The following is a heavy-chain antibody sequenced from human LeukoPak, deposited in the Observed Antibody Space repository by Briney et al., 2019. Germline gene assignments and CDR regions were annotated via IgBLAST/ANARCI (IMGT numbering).Heavy chain of an antibody. V-gene: IGHV1-46*01. Sequence: GASVKVSCKASGYTFSNYYMHWVRQAPGQELEWMGIINPSGTNTSYAQRFQGRVTMTRDTSTSTVYMQLSSLRSEDTAVYYCARSGSSTSCPRDYWGQGTLVTVAS. CDR3: ARSGSSTSCPRDY. J-gene: IGHJ4*02. D-gene: IGHD2-2*01. CDR2: INPSGTNT. CDR1: GYTFSNYY.